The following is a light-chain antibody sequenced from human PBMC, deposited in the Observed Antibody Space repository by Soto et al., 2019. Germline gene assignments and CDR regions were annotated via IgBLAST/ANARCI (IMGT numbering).Light chain of an antibody. J-gene: IGKJ5*01. CDR3: QHYNGFPIT. CDR2: KAS. CDR1: QTISSW. Sequence: DIQITQSPSTLSGSVGDRVTITCRASQTISSWLAWYQQKPGKAPKLLIYKASSLQTGVPSRFSGSGSGTDFTFTINNLQPEDIGTYYCQHYNGFPITFGQGTRLEIK. V-gene: IGKV1-5*03.